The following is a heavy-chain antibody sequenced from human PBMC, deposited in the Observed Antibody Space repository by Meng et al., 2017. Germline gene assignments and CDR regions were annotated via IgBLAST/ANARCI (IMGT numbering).Heavy chain of an antibody. CDR2: ISSKLISFAT. J-gene: IGHJ3*02. D-gene: IGHD6-19*01. CDR3: TMYTRGHI. CDR1: GVTFRGSD. V-gene: IGHV3-73*01. Sequence: EKPVESGGGLVHPGGLLKLSCAVSGVTFRGSDIHWVRQASGKGLEWVGRISSKLISFATAYPASLKGRFTISRDDSKNTAYLQMNSLMTEDTALYYCTMYTRGHIWGQGTMVTVSS.